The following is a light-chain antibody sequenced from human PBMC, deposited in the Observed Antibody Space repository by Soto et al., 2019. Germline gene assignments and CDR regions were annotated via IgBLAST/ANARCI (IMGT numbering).Light chain of an antibody. CDR2: GAS. CDR1: QPVSDK. CDR3: QQYDQWPIT. V-gene: IGKV3-15*01. J-gene: IGKJ5*01. Sequence: EIVLTQSPGTLSLSPGERATLSCLASQPVSDKLAWYQQKPGQAPRLLIYGASARALGIPDRFSGSGSGTEFSFTVTSLQSEDFAVYYCQQYDQWPITFGQGTRLEIK.